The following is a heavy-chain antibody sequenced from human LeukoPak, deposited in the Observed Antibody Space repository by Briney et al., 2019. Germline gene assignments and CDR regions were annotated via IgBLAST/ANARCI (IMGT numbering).Heavy chain of an antibody. V-gene: IGHV3-30*03. Sequence: GGSLRLSCAASGFTFSEYTMHWVRQAPSKGLEWVAVISHDGREIYYADSVKGRFTISRDDSMSKMYLQMNSLRAEDTALYYCARGRSDSGAYCYFGSWGQGTPVTVSS. CDR1: GFTFSEYT. CDR2: ISHDGREI. CDR3: ARGRSDSGAYCYFGS. D-gene: IGHD3-22*01. J-gene: IGHJ4*02.